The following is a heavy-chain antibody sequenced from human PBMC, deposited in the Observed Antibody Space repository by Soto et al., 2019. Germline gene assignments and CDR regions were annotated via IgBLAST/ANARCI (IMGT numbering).Heavy chain of an antibody. J-gene: IGHJ6*02. D-gene: IGHD3-10*01. V-gene: IGHV3-15*07. Sequence: GGSLRLSCAASGFTFSNAWMNWVRQAPGKGLEWVGRIKSKTDGGTTDYAAPVKGRFTISRDDSKNTLYLQMNSLKTEDTAVNYCTTDGELIPYYYYGMDVWGQGTTVTVSS. CDR1: GFTFSNAW. CDR3: TTDGELIPYYYYGMDV. CDR2: IKSKTDGGTT.